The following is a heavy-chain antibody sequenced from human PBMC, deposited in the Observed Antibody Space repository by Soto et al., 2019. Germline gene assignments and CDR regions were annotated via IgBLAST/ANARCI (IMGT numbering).Heavy chain of an antibody. V-gene: IGHV3-15*07. J-gene: IGHJ6*02. CDR2: IKTKTEGEAT. D-gene: IGHD2-15*01. CDR1: DFTISNAW. CDR3: TTGSVEGV. Sequence: EVQLVEAGGGLVKPGGSLRLSCAASDFTISNAWMNWVRQAPGKGLEWVGRIKTKTEGEATDYAAPLKGRFTISREDSKNTLFLQMTSLKTEDTAVYYCTTGSVEGVSGQGATVTVSS.